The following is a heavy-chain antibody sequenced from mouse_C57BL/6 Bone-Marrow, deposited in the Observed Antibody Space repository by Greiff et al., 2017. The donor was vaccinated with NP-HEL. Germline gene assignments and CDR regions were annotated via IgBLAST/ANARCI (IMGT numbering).Heavy chain of an antibody. Sequence: VQLQQPGAELVKPGASVKMSCKASGYTFTSYWITWVKQRPGQGLEWIGDIYPGSGSTNYNEKFKSKATLTVDTSSSTAYMQLSSLTSEDSAVYYCARCGLLGSSPGWFAYWGQGTLVTVSA. V-gene: IGHV1-55*01. CDR1: GYTFTSYW. D-gene: IGHD1-1*01. J-gene: IGHJ3*01. CDR2: IYPGSGST. CDR3: ARCGLLGSSPGWFAY.